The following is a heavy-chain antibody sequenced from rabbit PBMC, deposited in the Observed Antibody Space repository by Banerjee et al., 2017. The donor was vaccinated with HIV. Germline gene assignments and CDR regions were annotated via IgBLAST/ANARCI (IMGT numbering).Heavy chain of an antibody. Sequence: QLEETGGALVKPEGTLTLTCTVSGFSTSNKYVMCWVRQAPGEGLEWIACIYTSSGNTVYASWAKGRFTISKTSSTTVTLQMSSLTAADTATYFCARGSTYYYYFTLWGPGTLVTVS. V-gene: IGHV1S45*01. CDR1: GFSTSNKYV. CDR3: ARGSTYYYYFTL. D-gene: IGHD8-1*01. CDR2: IYTSSGNT. J-gene: IGHJ4*01.